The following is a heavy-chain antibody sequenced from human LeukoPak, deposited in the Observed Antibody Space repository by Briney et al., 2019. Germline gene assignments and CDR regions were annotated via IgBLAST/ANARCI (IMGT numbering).Heavy chain of an antibody. D-gene: IGHD3-22*01. CDR1: GFTFSSYG. Sequence: PGGTLRLSCAASGFTFSSYGMSWVRQAPGKGLEWVSSITSSNNYMEYADSVQGRFTISRDNAKNSLYLQMKSLRVEDTAVYYCARGFFSWTDNSGYTFYLDSWGQGTPVTVSS. CDR3: ARGFFSWTDNSGYTFYLDS. CDR2: ITSSNNYM. J-gene: IGHJ4*02. V-gene: IGHV3-21*04.